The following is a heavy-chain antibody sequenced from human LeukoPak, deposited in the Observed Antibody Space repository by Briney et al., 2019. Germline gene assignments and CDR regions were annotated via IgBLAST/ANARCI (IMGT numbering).Heavy chain of an antibody. Sequence: PGGSLRLSCAASGFRTSSMTWVRQAPGKGLDWVSYIISDSTIIYYADSVRGRFTISRDNAKNSLYLQMDSLRAEDTAVYYCARINELSFGGPGYMDVCGKGTAVTVSS. D-gene: IGHD3-16*02. V-gene: IGHV3-48*01. CDR1: GFRTSS. J-gene: IGHJ6*03. CDR3: ARINELSFGGPGYMDV. CDR2: IISDSTII.